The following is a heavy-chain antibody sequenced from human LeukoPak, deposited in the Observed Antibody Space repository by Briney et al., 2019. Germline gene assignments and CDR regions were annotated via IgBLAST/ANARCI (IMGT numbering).Heavy chain of an antibody. J-gene: IGHJ4*02. CDR3: ARDDVASVFDY. CDR1: GFTVSSNY. CDR2: IYSGGNT. Sequence: GGSLRLSCAAPGFTVSSNYMTWVRQAPGKGLEWVSVIYSGGNTYYADSVKGRFTISRDNSKNTLYLQMDSLRAEDTAIYYCARDDVASVFDYWGQGTLVTVSS. D-gene: IGHD3-16*01. V-gene: IGHV3-66*02.